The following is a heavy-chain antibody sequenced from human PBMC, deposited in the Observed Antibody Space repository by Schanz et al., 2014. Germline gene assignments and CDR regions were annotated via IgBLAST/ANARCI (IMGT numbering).Heavy chain of an antibody. D-gene: IGHD5-12*01. CDR2: MNPDSGNT. CDR1: GYTFTSYD. J-gene: IGHJ5*02. CDR3: ARGPLGTSP. V-gene: IGHV1-8*01. Sequence: VQLVQSGAEVKRPGASVRVSCKASGYTFTSYDFNWVRQAPGQGLEWMGWMNPDSGNTGYAQKFQGRVTITRDTSASTAYMELSSLRSEDTAVYYCARGPLGTSPWGQGTLXTVSS.